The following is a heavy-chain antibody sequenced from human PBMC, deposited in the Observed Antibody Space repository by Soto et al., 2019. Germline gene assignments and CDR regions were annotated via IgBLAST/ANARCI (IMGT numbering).Heavy chain of an antibody. V-gene: IGHV3-21*01. J-gene: IGHJ5*02. CDR3: ARSIAAAATGWFDP. CDR2: ISSSSSYI. CDR1: GFTFSSYS. Sequence: GSLRLSCAASGFTFSSYSMNWVRQAPGKGLEWVSSISSSSSYIYYADSVKGRFTISRDNAKNSLYLQMNSLRAEDTAVYYCARSIAAAATGWFDPWGQGTLVTVSS. D-gene: IGHD6-13*01.